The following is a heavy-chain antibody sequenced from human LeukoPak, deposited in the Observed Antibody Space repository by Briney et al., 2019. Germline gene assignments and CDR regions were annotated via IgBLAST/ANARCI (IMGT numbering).Heavy chain of an antibody. Sequence: ASVKVSCKASGFTFTSSAVQWVRQARGQRLEWIGWIVVGSGNTNYAQTFQERVTITRDMSTSTAYMELSSLRSEDTAVYYCAAGYGSGSLFDYWGQGTLVTVSS. D-gene: IGHD3-10*01. J-gene: IGHJ4*02. CDR1: GFTFTSSA. CDR2: IVVGSGNT. CDR3: AAGYGSGSLFDY. V-gene: IGHV1-58*01.